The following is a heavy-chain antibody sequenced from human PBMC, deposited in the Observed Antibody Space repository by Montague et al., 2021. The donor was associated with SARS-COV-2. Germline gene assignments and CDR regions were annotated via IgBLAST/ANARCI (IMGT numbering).Heavy chain of an antibody. D-gene: IGHD2-15*01. J-gene: IGHJ4*02. V-gene: IGHV4-39*01. CDR3: ANDDSCSSGSCYSPFDS. Sequence: SETLSLTCTVSGDSVNTNLYYWGWIRQPPGKGLEWMGNIYDTGTTYYNPSVKSRVTMSVDTSKNQFFLKLTSVTAADTAVYYCANDDSCSSGSCYSPFDSWGQGSLVTVSS. CDR2: IYDTGTT. CDR1: GDSVNTNLYY.